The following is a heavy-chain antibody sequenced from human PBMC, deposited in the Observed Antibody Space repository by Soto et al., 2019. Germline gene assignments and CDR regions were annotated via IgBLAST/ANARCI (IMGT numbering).Heavy chain of an antibody. CDR2: ISYDGYNE. CDR1: GFTFRSYG. CDR3: ARRSPSPASIDY. Sequence: GGSLRLSCAASGFTFRSYGMHWVRQAPGKGLECVAAISYDGYNEYYADSVKGRFTISRDNSKNTLFLQMNSLRAEDTAVYYCARRSPSPASIDYWGQGTLVTVST. J-gene: IGHJ4*02. V-gene: IGHV3-30*03.